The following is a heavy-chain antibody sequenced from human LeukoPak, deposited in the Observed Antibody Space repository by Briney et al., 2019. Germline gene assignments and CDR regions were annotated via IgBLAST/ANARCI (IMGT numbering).Heavy chain of an antibody. V-gene: IGHV1-69*05. D-gene: IGHD4-11*01. CDR2: IIPIFGTA. CDR1: GGTFSSYA. J-gene: IGHJ6*03. Sequence: SVKVSCKASGGTFSSYAISWARQAPGQGLEWMGGIIPIFGTANYAQKFQGRVTITTDESTSTAYMELSSLRSEDTAVYYCARGVTTYPRDYYYMDVWGKGTTVTVSS. CDR3: ARGVTTYPRDYYYMDV.